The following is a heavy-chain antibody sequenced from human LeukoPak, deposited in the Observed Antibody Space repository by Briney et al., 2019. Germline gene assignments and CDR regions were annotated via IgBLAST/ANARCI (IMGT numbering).Heavy chain of an antibody. CDR3: AKEERSSQSYYFDY. D-gene: IGHD6-13*01. V-gene: IGHV3-30*18. CDR1: EFTFSSYG. Sequence: GRSLRLSCAASEFTFSSYGMHWVRQAPGKGLEWVAVISYGGSNEYYAVSVKGRFTISRDNSKNTLYLQMNSLRAEDTAVYYCAKEERSSQSYYFDYWGQGTLVTVSS. J-gene: IGHJ4*02. CDR2: ISYGGSNE.